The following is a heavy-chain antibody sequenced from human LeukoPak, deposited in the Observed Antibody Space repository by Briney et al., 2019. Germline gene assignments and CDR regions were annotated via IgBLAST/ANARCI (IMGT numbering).Heavy chain of an antibody. V-gene: IGHV3-21*01. J-gene: IGHJ4*02. CDR3: ARVLAAAGNSDY. Sequence: GGSLRLSCAASGFTFSSYSMNWVRQAPGKGLEWVSSISSSSSYIYYADSVKGRFTISRDNAKNSLYLQMNSLRAEDTAVYYCARVLAAAGNSDYWGQGTLVTVSS. CDR1: GFTFSSYS. CDR2: ISSSSSYI. D-gene: IGHD6-13*01.